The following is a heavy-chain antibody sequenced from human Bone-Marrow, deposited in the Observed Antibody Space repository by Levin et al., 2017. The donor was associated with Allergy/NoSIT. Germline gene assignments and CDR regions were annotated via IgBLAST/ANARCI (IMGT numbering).Heavy chain of an antibody. CDR2: IKSDGSRI. CDR3: ARDRVAGAGNFGMDV. D-gene: IGHD6-13*01. CDR1: GFIFSNYW. V-gene: IGHV3-74*01. J-gene: IGHJ6*02. Sequence: SGESLKISCAASGFIFSNYWMHWVRQVPGKGFVWVARIKSDGSRINYADSVKGRFTISRDDAKNTVFLQMSSLRAEDTAVYYCARDRVAGAGNFGMDVWGQGTTVTVS.